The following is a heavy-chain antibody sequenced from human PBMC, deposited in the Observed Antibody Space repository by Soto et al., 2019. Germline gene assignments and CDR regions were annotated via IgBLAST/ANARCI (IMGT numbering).Heavy chain of an antibody. Sequence: QVQLQESGPGMVKPSETLSLTCTVSCGSVSSGSYYWSWIRQPPGKGLEWIGYIYYSGSTNYNPTLKSRVTLSVDTSKNQFSLTLSSVTAADTGVYYCARGIEGWYQGRYYYGMDVWGQGTTVTVSS. CDR3: ARGIEGWYQGRYYYGMDV. CDR2: IYYSGST. V-gene: IGHV4-61*01. CDR1: CGSVSSGSYY. J-gene: IGHJ6*02. D-gene: IGHD6-19*01.